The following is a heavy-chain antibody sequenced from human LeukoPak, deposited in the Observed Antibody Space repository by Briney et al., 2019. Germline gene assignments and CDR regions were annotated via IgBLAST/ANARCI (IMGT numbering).Heavy chain of an antibody. Sequence: GGSLRLSCAASGFTFSNAWMSWVRQAPGKGLQWVGRIKSKTDGGTTDYATPVKGRFTISRDDSKNTLYLQMNSLKTEDTAVYYCTTAVFVISSSWYGDAFDIWGQGTMVTVSS. V-gene: IGHV3-15*01. CDR3: TTAVFVISSSWYGDAFDI. CDR1: GFTFSNAW. D-gene: IGHD6-13*01. J-gene: IGHJ3*02. CDR2: IKSKTDGGTT.